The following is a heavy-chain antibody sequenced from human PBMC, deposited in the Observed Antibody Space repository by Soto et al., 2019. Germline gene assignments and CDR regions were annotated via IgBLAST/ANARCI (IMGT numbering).Heavy chain of an antibody. CDR2: IYTTGTT. V-gene: IGHV4-4*07. CDR1: GAYISGFY. CDR3: VRDGTKTLRDWFDP. D-gene: IGHD1-1*01. J-gene: IGHJ5*02. Sequence: ETLSLTCTVSGAYISGFYWSWIRKSAGKGLEWIGRIYTTGTTDYNPSLKSRVMMSVDTSKKQFSLKLRSVTAADTAVYYCVRDGTKTLRDWFDPWGQGISVTVSS.